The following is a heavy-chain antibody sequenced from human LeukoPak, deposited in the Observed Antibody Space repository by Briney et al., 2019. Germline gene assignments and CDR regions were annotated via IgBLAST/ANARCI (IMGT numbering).Heavy chain of an antibody. Sequence: ASVKVSCKASGHTFSDYLMHWVRQAPGQGLEWMGWINPNSGGTHYAQKFRGRVTLTRDTSITTAYMELSRLRSDDTAVYYCARDALSGTNWFDPWGQGTLVTVSS. V-gene: IGHV1-2*02. J-gene: IGHJ5*02. D-gene: IGHD3-10*01. CDR1: GHTFSDYL. CDR3: ARDALSGTNWFDP. CDR2: INPNSGGT.